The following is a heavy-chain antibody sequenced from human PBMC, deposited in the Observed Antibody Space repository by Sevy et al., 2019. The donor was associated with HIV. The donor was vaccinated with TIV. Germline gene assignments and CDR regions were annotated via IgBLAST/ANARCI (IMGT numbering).Heavy chain of an antibody. CDR2: IYHSGST. CDR1: GGSISSGGYS. J-gene: IGHJ4*02. CDR3: ARGAFGEFRAQLDY. D-gene: IGHD3-10*01. Sequence: SETLSLTCAVSGGSISSGGYSWSWIRQPPGKGLEWIGYIYHSGSTYYNPSLKSRVTISVDRSKNRFSLKLSSVTAADTAVYYCARGAFGEFRAQLDYWGQGTLVTVSS. V-gene: IGHV4-30-2*01.